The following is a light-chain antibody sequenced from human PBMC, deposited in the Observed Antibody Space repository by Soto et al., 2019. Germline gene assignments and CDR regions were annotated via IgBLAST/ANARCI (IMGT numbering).Light chain of an antibody. J-gene: IGKJ5*01. V-gene: IGKV3D-15*01. CDR2: GAS. CDR1: QSVSNN. CDR3: QQYNNWPPVT. Sequence: EIVLTQSPGTLSLSPGERATLSCRASQSVSNNYLAWYHQKPGQAPRLLIYGASNRATGIPDRFSGSGSGTEFTLTISSLQSEDFALYYCQQYNNWPPVTFGQGTRLEI.